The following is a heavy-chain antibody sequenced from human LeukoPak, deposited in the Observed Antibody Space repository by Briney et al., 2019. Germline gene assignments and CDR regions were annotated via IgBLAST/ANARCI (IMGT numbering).Heavy chain of an antibody. V-gene: IGHV4-39*07. CDR3: ARGDYAAEDYYYYGMDV. Sequence: PSETLSLTCTVSGGSISSSSYYWGWIRQPPGKGLEWIGEINHSGSTNYNPSLKSRVTISVDTSKNQFSLKLSSVTAADTAVYYCARGDYAAEDYYYYGMDVWGQGTTVTVSS. CDR2: INHSGST. CDR1: GGSISSSSYY. D-gene: IGHD4-17*01. J-gene: IGHJ6*02.